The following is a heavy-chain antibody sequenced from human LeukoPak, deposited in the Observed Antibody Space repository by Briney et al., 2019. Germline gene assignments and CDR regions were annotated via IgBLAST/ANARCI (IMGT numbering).Heavy chain of an antibody. CDR3: ARDSSGYSRDYYFDY. D-gene: IGHD3-22*01. CDR1: GYTFTSYG. Sequence: ASVKVSCKASGYTFTSYGISWVRQAPGQGLEWMGWTSAYNGNTNYAQKLQGRVTMTTDTSTSTAYMELRSLRSDDTAVYYCARDSSGYSRDYYFDYWGQGTLVTVSS. V-gene: IGHV1-18*01. CDR2: TSAYNGNT. J-gene: IGHJ4*02.